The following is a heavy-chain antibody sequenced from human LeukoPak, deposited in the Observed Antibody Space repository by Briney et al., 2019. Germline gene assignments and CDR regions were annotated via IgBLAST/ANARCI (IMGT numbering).Heavy chain of an antibody. CDR2: MNPNSGNT. D-gene: IGHD3-16*01. Sequence: GASVKVSCKASGYTFTGYYMHWVRQAPGQGLEWMGWMNPNSGNTGYAQKFQGRVTMTRNTSISTAYMELSSLRSEDTAVYYCARGGGYYYGMDVWGQGTTVTVSS. J-gene: IGHJ6*02. CDR3: ARGGGYYYGMDV. V-gene: IGHV1-8*02. CDR1: GYTFTGYY.